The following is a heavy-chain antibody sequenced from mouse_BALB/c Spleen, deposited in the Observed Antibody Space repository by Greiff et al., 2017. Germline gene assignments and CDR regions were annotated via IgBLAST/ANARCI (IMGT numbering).Heavy chain of an antibody. D-gene: IGHD1-2*01. J-gene: IGHJ1*01. CDR1: GFNIKDTY. V-gene: IGHV14-3*02. CDR2: IDPANGNT. CDR3: ACPYYGPSYWYFDV. Sequence: EVKLVESGAELVKPGASVKLSCTASGFNIKDTYMHWVKQRPEQGLEWIGRIDPANGNTKYDPKFQGKATITADTSSTTAYLQLSSLTSEDTAVYYCACPYYGPSYWYFDVWGAETTVTVSS.